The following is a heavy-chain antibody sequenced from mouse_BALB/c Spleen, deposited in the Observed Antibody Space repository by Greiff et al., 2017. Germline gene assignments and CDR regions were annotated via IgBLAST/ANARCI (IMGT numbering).Heavy chain of an antibody. D-gene: IGHD1-1*02. V-gene: IGHV3-2*02. CDR1: GYSITSDYA. Sequence: EVQLVESGPGLVKPSQSLSLTCTVTGYSITSDYAWNWIRQFPGNKLEWMGYISYSGSTSYNPSLKSRISITRDTSKNQFFLQLNSVTTEDTATYYCAKGLGGNDYWGQGTTLTVSS. CDR3: AKGLGGNDY. CDR2: ISYSGST. J-gene: IGHJ2*01.